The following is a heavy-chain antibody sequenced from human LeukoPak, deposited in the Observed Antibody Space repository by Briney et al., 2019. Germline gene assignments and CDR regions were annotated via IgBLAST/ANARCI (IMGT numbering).Heavy chain of an antibody. CDR3: AKDRRPLWWYDGGLDY. Sequence: PGESLRLSCAASGFTFSAYWMTWVRQAPGKGLEWVANINEGSNLKMYVDSVKGRFTISRDYTTNSLYLQMNSLRAEDTALYYCAKDRRPLWWYDGGLDYWGQGTLVTVSS. J-gene: IGHJ4*02. CDR2: INEGSNLK. V-gene: IGHV3-7*03. CDR1: GFTFSAYW. D-gene: IGHD2-21*01.